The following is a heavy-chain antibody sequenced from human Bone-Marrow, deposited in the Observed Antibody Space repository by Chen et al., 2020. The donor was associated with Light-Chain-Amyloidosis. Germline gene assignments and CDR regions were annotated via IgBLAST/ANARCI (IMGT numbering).Heavy chain of an antibody. V-gene: IGHV4-39*07. CDR1: GVSSITSREYY. J-gene: IGHJ4*02. Sequence: QLQESGPGLVEPSKTLSLTCTVSGVSSITSREYYWGWMRQTPGKGLEWIGNIFYGDITYYNPSLKSRVALSVDPSKNQFSLKLSSVTAADTAVYYCARAGDWQWPADFDYWGQGTLVTVSS. D-gene: IGHD6-19*01. CDR3: ARAGDWQWPADFDY. CDR2: IFYGDIT.